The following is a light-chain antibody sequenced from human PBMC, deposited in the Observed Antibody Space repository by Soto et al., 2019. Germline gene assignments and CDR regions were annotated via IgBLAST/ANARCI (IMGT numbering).Light chain of an antibody. V-gene: IGKV1-5*01. Sequence: DIQMTQSPSTLSSSVGDRVTITCRASQSISSWLAWYQQQPEKAPRLLIYDASYFERGVPSRFSGSGSGTEFTLTISDVQPDDLANYYCQQYNSFWTFGQGTKVEI. CDR1: QSISSW. CDR3: QQYNSFWT. J-gene: IGKJ1*01. CDR2: DAS.